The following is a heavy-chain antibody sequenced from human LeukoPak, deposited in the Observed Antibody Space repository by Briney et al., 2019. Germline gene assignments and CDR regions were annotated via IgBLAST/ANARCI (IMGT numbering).Heavy chain of an antibody. D-gene: IGHD4-23*01. Sequence: GGSLRLSCAASGFNFSDYFLTWVRQAPGKGLEWVANINQDGNEKNYVDSLEGRFTISRDNAKRSLYLQMNRLRVDDTAMYYCVRDVGYYGGNHDYWGQGTLVIVSS. CDR3: VRDVGYYGGNHDY. J-gene: IGHJ4*02. V-gene: IGHV3-7*01. CDR1: GFNFSDYF. CDR2: INQDGNEK.